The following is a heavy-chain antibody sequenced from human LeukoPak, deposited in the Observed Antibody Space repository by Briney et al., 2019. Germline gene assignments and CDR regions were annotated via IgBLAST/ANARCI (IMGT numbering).Heavy chain of an antibody. J-gene: IGHJ5*02. CDR1: GYTFTGYY. CDR3: ARDNSVEDTAWWFDP. Sequence: GASVKVSCKTSGYTFTGYYIHWVRQAPGQGLEWMGWINPYSGDTNYAQKFQGRVTMTRDTSISTAYMEVSRLRSDDTAVYYCARDNSVEDTAWWFDPWGQGTLVTVSS. D-gene: IGHD4-23*01. CDR2: INPYSGDT. V-gene: IGHV1-2*02.